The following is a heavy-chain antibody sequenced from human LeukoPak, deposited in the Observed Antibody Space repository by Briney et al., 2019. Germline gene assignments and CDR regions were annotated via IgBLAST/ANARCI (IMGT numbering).Heavy chain of an antibody. CDR1: GFTFSTYW. D-gene: IGHD3-10*01. Sequence: QSGGSLRLSCAASGFTFSTYWMQWFRQVPGKGLVWVSRISSDGANANYADSVKGRFTISRDNAKNTLYLQMNGLRAEDTAVYYCVLLSLTPGWGQGTLVTVSS. CDR2: ISSDGANA. CDR3: VLLSLTPG. J-gene: IGHJ4*02. V-gene: IGHV3-74*01.